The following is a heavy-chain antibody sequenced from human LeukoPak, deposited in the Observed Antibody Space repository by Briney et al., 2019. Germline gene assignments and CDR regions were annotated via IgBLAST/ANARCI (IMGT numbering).Heavy chain of an antibody. CDR2: IYPGDSDT. D-gene: IGHD3-22*01. J-gene: IGHJ4*02. CDR1: GYSFTSYW. V-gene: IGHV5-51*01. Sequence: GESLKISCKGSGYSFTSYWIGWVRQMPGKGLEWMGIIYPGDSDTRYSPSFQGQVTISADKSISTAYLQWSSLKASDTAMYYCARADSYYYDSSGYYQPFDYWGQGTLVTVSS. CDR3: ARADSYYYDSSGYYQPFDY.